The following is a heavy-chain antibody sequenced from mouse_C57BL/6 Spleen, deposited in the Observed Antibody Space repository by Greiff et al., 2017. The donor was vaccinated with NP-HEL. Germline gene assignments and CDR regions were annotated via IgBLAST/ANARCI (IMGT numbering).Heavy chain of an antibody. CDR2: ISSGSSTI. J-gene: IGHJ2*01. CDR3: ARPGYYGSWNYFDY. D-gene: IGHD1-1*01. Sequence: EVHLVESGGGLVKPGGSLKLSCAASGFTFSDYGMHWVRQAPEKGLEWVAYISSGSSTIYYAATVQGRFTISRDNAKNTLFLQMTSLRSEDTAMYYCARPGYYGSWNYFDYWGQGTTLTVSS. CDR1: GFTFSDYG. V-gene: IGHV5-17*01.